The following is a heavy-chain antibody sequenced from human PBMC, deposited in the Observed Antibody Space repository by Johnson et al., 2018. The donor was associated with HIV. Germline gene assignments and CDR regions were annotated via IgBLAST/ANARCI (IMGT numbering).Heavy chain of an antibody. CDR2: ISYDGSNK. Sequence: QVQLVESGGGVVQPGRSLRLSCAASGFTFSSYAMHWVRQAPGKGLEWVAVISYDGSNKYYADSVKGRFTISRDISRNTLYLQMNSLRAEETAVYYCAWVRGVVGSTHAFDIWGQGTMVTVSS. J-gene: IGHJ3*02. V-gene: IGHV3-30*04. D-gene: IGHD1-26*01. CDR1: GFTFSSYA. CDR3: AWVRGVVGSTHAFDI.